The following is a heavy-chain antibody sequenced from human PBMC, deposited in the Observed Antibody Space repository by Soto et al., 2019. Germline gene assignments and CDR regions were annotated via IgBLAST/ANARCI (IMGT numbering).Heavy chain of an antibody. V-gene: IGHV1-69*13. CDR2: IIPIFGTA. J-gene: IGHJ4*02. D-gene: IGHD1-26*01. CDR1: GGTFSSYA. Sequence: SVKVSCKASGGTFSSYAISWVRQAPGQGLEWMGGIIPIFGTANYAQKFQGRVTITADESTSTAYMELSSLRSEDTAVYYCAWGISGTYTALDDWGQGSLVTVSS. CDR3: AWGISGTYTALDD.